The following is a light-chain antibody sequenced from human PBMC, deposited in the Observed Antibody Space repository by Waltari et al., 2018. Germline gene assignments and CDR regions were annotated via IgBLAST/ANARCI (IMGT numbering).Light chain of an antibody. CDR2: GAS. CDR3: QHSDRAPYS. V-gene: IGKV3-15*01. J-gene: IGKJ2*01. CDR1: QSVSSN. Sequence: EIVMTQSPATLSVSPGERATLSCRASQSVSSNLAWYQQKPGQAPRLLIYGASTRATGIPARFSGSGSGTEFTLTISSLQSEDFATYYCQHSDRAPYSFGQGTTLEIK.